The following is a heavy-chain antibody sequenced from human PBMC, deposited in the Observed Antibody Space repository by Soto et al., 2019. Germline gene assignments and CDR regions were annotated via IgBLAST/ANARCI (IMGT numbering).Heavy chain of an antibody. Sequence: QLQLQESGSGLVKPSQTLSLTCAVSGGSISSGGYSWSWIRQPPGKGLAWIGYIYHSGNTYYNPSLKTRVTISGDRSKNQFSLKLSSVTAADTAVYYCASEDLTVSIFGYCGQGTLVTLSS. V-gene: IGHV4-30-2*01. CDR1: GGSISSGGYS. J-gene: IGHJ4*02. D-gene: IGHD4-4*01. CDR3: ASEDLTVSIFGY. CDR2: IYHSGNT.